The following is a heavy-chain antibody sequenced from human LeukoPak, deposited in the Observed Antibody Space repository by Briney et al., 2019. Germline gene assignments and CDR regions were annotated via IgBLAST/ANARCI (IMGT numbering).Heavy chain of an antibody. V-gene: IGHV3-48*01. J-gene: IGHJ3*02. D-gene: IGHD1/OR15-1a*01. CDR2: ISSRSSTI. CDR3: ARDGVMNKDAFDI. Sequence: GGSLRLSCAASGFTFSSYSMNWVRQAPGKGLEWVSYISSRSSTIYYADSVKGRFTISRDNAKNSLYLQMNSLRAEDTAVYYCARDGVMNKDAFDIWGQGTMVTVSS. CDR1: GFTFSSYS.